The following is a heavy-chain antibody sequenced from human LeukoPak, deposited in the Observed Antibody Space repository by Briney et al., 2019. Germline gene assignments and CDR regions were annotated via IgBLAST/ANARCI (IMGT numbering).Heavy chain of an antibody. J-gene: IGHJ4*02. CDR1: GFTFSIYT. CDR2: IVPSSSYI. V-gene: IGHV3-21*01. Sequence: GGSLRLSCAASGFTFSIYTMNWVRQAPGKGLEWVSSIVPSSSYIYYADSLKGRFTISRDNAKNSLYLQMNSLRAEDTAVYYWARDCGDGRGSCLGYWGQGTLVTVS. CDR3: ARDCGDGRGSCLGY. D-gene: IGHD2-15*01.